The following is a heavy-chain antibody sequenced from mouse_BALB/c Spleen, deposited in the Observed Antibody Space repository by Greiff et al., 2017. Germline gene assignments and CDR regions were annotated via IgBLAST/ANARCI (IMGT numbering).Heavy chain of an antibody. V-gene: IGHV7-1*02. CDR1: GFTFSDFY. CDR3: ARDYGYDSFAY. J-gene: IGHJ3*01. CDR2: SRNKANDYTT. D-gene: IGHD2-2*01. Sequence: EVKVVESGGGLVQPGGSLRLSCATSGFTFSDFYMEWVRQPPGKRLEWIAASRNKANDYTTEYSASVKGRFIVSRDTSQSILYLQMNALRAEDTAIYYCARDYGYDSFAYWGQGTLVTVSA.